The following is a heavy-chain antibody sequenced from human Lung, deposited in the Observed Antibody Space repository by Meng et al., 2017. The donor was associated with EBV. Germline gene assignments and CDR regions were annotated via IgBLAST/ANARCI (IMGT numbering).Heavy chain of an antibody. CDR1: GFTFSEYD. CDR2: ISRDGGNR. V-gene: IGHV3-30*03. CDR3: ASSRLAYFDS. Sequence: QVQLGASGGCVVQPGRSLRLSCAASGFTFSEYDMNWVRQAPGKGLEWLAVISRDGGNRYYRDSVRGRFTISRDNSKNTLFLQLNSLRAEDTAVYYCASSRLAYFDSWGQGTLVTVSS. J-gene: IGHJ4*02. D-gene: IGHD6-13*01.